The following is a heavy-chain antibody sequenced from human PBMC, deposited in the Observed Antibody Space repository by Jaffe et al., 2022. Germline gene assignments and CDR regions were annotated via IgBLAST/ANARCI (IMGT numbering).Heavy chain of an antibody. D-gene: IGHD3-16*02. CDR1: GYSISSGYY. J-gene: IGHJ4*02. CDR3: ARDGGLITRRRAVVTLGY. CDR2: IYHSGST. V-gene: IGHV4-38-2*02. Sequence: QVQLQESGPGLVKPSETLSLTCAVSGYSISSGYYWGWIRQPPGKGLEWIGSIYHSGSTYYNPSLKSRVTISVDTSKNQFSLKLSSVTAADTAVYYCARDGGLITRRRAVVTLGYWGQGTLVTVSS.